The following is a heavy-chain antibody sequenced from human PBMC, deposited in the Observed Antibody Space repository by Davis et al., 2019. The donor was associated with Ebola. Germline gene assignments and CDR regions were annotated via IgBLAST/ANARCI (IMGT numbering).Heavy chain of an antibody. CDR1: GGSISSYY. D-gene: IGHD3-22*01. V-gene: IGHV4-59*01. CDR2: IYYSGST. CDR3: ARGLVVTDIDY. Sequence: PSETLSLTCTVSGGSISSYYWSWIRQPPGKGLEWIGYIYYSGSTNYNPSLKSRVTISVDTSKNQFSLKLSSVTAADTAVYYCARGLVVTDIDYWGQGTLVTVSS. J-gene: IGHJ4*02.